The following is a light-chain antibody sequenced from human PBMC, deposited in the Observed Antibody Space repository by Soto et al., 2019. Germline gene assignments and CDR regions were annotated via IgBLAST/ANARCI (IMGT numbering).Light chain of an antibody. Sequence: DIQMTQSPSSLSASVRDRVTITCQASKDISNYLNWYQQKPGKAPKLLIYDASNLETGVPSRFSGSGSGTDFTFTISSLQPEDIATYYCQQYDNPPWTFGQGTKVEIK. J-gene: IGKJ1*01. CDR3: QQYDNPPWT. CDR1: KDISNY. V-gene: IGKV1-33*01. CDR2: DAS.